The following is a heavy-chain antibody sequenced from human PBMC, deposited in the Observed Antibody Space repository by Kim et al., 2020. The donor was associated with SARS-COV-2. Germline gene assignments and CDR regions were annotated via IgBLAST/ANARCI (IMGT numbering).Heavy chain of an antibody. J-gene: IGHJ4*02. CDR3: ARVGWSSSGLGLYNDY. CDR1: GGSISSYY. V-gene: IGHV4-59*01. Sequence: SETLSLTCTVSGGSISSYYWSWIRQPPGKGLEWIGYIYYSGSTNYNPSLKSRVTISVDTSKNQFSLKLSSVTAADTAVYYCARVGWSSSGLGLYNDYWGQGTLVTVSS. D-gene: IGHD3-22*01. CDR2: IYYSGST.